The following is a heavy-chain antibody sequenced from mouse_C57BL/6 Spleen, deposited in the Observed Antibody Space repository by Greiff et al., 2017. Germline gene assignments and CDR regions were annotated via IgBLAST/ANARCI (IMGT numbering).Heavy chain of an antibody. D-gene: IGHD1-1*01. CDR1: GYTFTSYD. CDR3: ASGSSSWFAY. V-gene: IGHV1-85*01. CDR2: IYPGDGST. Sequence: VQLQESGPELVKPGASVKLSCKASGYTFTSYDINWVKQRPGQGLEWIGWIYPGDGSTKYNGKFKGKATLTVDTSSSTAYMELHSLTSEDSAVYFCASGSSSWFAYWGQGTLVTVSA. J-gene: IGHJ3*01.